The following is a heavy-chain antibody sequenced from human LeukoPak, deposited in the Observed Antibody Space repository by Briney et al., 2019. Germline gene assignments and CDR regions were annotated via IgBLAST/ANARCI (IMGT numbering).Heavy chain of an antibody. Sequence: GSLRLSCAASGFTFSSYRMSWVRQAPGKGLEWVANIKQDGSEKYYVDSVKGRFTISRDNAKNSLYLQMNSLRAEDTAVYYCARDGGLGATTNNWFDPWGQGTLVTVSS. D-gene: IGHD5-12*01. V-gene: IGHV3-7*03. J-gene: IGHJ5*02. CDR1: GFTFSSYR. CDR2: IKQDGSEK. CDR3: ARDGGLGATTNNWFDP.